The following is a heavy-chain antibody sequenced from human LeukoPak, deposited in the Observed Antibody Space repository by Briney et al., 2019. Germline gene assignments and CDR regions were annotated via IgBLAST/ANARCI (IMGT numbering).Heavy chain of an antibody. CDR1: GGTFSSYA. D-gene: IGHD3/OR15-3a*01. CDR3: ARANYDLNEGLDY. V-gene: IGHV1-18*01. J-gene: IGHJ4*02. Sequence: ASVKVSCKASGGTFSSYAISWVRQAPGQGLEWMGWISAYNGNTNYAQKLQGRVTMTTDTSTSTAYMELRSLRSDDTAVYYCARANYDLNEGLDYWGQGTLVTVSS. CDR2: ISAYNGNT.